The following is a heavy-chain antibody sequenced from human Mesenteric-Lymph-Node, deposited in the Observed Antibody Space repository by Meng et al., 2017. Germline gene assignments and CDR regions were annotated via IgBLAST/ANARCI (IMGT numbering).Heavy chain of an antibody. J-gene: IGHJ4*02. CDR2: IRASGGNT. V-gene: IGHV3-23*04. Sequence: EVQLVVSGGGFVLPGGSRRMSCSGYGLIFSSNVMYWVRQATGKGLEWVSMIRASGGNTNYPESVKGRFTISRANSKNPLSLQMDILRVEDKAIYYCSTLWAKTNYFDYWGQGTLVTVSS. D-gene: IGHD7-27*01. CDR3: STLWAKTNYFDY. CDR1: GLIFSSNV.